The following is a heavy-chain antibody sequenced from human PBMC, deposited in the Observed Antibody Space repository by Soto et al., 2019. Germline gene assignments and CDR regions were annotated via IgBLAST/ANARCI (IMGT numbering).Heavy chain of an antibody. J-gene: IGHJ4*02. CDR3: ARGPTHGGDRYPCENDLNFDY. CDR1: GGSFSGYY. D-gene: IGHD2-21*02. CDR2: INHSGST. V-gene: IGHV4-34*01. Sequence: QVQLQQWGAGLLKPSETLSLTCAVYGGSFSGYYWSWIRQPPGKGLEWIGEINHSGSTNYNPSLKSRVTISVDTSKNQFSLKLSSVTAADTAVYYCARGPTHGGDRYPCENDLNFDYWGQGTLVTVSS.